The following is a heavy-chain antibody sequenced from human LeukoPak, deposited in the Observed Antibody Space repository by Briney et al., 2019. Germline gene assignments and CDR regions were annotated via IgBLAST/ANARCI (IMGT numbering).Heavy chain of an antibody. CDR3: ARVGSYSDWFDP. D-gene: IGHD3-10*01. V-gene: IGHV4-59*01. J-gene: IGHJ5*02. CDR1: NGSIRGYY. Sequence: PSETLSLTCTISNGSIRGYYWSWIRQPPGKGLEWIGYIYYSGAARYNPSLKSRVTISGDTSKNQFSLHLSSVTAADTAVYYCARVGSYSDWFDPWGQGTLVTVSS. CDR2: IYYSGAA.